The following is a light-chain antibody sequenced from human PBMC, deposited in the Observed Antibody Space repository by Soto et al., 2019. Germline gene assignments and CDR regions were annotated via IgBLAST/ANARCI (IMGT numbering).Light chain of an antibody. CDR3: QQCNDWPHT. Sequence: EIVMTQSPATLSVSPGERATLSCRASQSVSSNLAWYQQKPGQAPRLLIYGASTRATGIPARFSGRGSATEFTLTNSSLQSEDCAVYYCQQCNDWPHTFGQGTKLEIK. CDR2: GAS. V-gene: IGKV3-15*01. J-gene: IGKJ2*01. CDR1: QSVSSN.